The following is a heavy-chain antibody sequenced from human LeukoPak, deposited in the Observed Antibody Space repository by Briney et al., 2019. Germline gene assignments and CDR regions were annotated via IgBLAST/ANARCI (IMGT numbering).Heavy chain of an antibody. CDR1: GDSVSSNSAA. J-gene: IGHJ4*02. Sequence: SQTLSLTCAISGDSVSSNSAAWNWIRQSPSRGLEWLGRTYYRSMWSTYYAVSVKSRISINRDTSKNQISLQLNSVTPEDTAVYYCARSTGPTDYWGQGTLVTVPS. D-gene: IGHD1-1*01. CDR3: ARSTGPTDY. V-gene: IGHV6-1*01. CDR2: TYYRSMWST.